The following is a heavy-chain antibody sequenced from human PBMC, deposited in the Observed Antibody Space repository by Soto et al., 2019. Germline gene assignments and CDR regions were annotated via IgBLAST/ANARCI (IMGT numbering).Heavy chain of an antibody. CDR3: ARLRYSSGWYPTQSDLYYFDY. D-gene: IGHD6-19*01. J-gene: IGHJ4*02. CDR1: GGTFSSYA. V-gene: IGHV1-69*13. Sequence: GASVKVSCKASGGTFSSYAISWVRQAPGQGLEWMGGIIPIFGTANYAQKFQGRVTITADESTSTAYMELSSLRSEDTAVYYCARLRYSSGWYPTQSDLYYFDYWGQGTLVTVSS. CDR2: IIPIFGTA.